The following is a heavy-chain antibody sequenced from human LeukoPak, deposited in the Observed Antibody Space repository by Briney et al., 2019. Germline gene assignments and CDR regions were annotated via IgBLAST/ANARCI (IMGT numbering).Heavy chain of an antibody. J-gene: IGHJ4*02. CDR2: ISGSGGST. CDR1: GFTFSSYA. D-gene: IGHD3-10*01. CDR3: AKRGSGSYYNSYFDY. Sequence: GGSLRLSCAASGFTFSSYAMSWVRQAPGKGLEWVSAISGSGGSTYYADSEKGRFTISRDNSKNTLYLQMNSLRAEDTAVYYCAKRGSGSYYNSYFDYWGQGTLVTVSS. V-gene: IGHV3-23*01.